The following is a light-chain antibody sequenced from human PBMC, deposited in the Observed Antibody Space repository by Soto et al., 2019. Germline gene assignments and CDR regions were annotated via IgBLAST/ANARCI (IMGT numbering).Light chain of an antibody. Sequence: NFMLTQPHSVSESPGKTVTISCTRSSGSIASKYVQWYQQRPGSAPTTVIYEDNQRPSGVPDRFSGSIDCSSNSAYLTISGLKTEDEADYYCQSYDSSTVVFGGGTKRTVL. CDR1: SGSIASKY. CDR2: EDN. J-gene: IGLJ2*01. CDR3: QSYDSSTVV. V-gene: IGLV6-57*04.